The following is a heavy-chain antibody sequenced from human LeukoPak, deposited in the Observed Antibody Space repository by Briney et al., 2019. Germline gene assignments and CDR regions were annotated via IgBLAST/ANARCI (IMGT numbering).Heavy chain of an antibody. Sequence: WETLSLTCTVSGGSISSYFWSWIRQPAGKGLEWIGRIYTSGSTNYNPSLKSRVTMSVDTSKNQFSLKLSSVTAADTAVYYCAREQAITCLGVVTNLFDYWGQGTLVTVSS. CDR2: IYTSGST. CDR1: GGSISSYF. V-gene: IGHV4-4*07. D-gene: IGHD3-3*01. CDR3: AREQAITCLGVVTNLFDY. J-gene: IGHJ4*02.